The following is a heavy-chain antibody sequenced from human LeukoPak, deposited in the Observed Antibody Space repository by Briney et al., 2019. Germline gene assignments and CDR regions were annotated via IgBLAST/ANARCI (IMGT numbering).Heavy chain of an antibody. Sequence: PSETLSLTCIVFGGSISGSDYYWGWIRQPPGKGLEWIGSVYYGGITYYNPSLKSRVTMSADTSRNHVSLTLNSVTAADTAVYYCARDSGTTGEVKFDPWGQGTLVTVSS. J-gene: IGHJ5*02. D-gene: IGHD3-10*01. CDR1: GGSISGSDYY. CDR3: ARDSGTTGEVKFDP. CDR2: VYYGGIT. V-gene: IGHV4-39*07.